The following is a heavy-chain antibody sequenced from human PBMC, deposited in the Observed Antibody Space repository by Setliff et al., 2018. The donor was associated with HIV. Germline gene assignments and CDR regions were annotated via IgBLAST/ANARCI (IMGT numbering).Heavy chain of an antibody. J-gene: IGHJ4*02. Sequence: PSETLSLTCTVSGGSINSTSYYWGWIRQPPGNGLEWIGSIYHTGSPYYKPSLKSRVTISVDTSKNQFSPRLSSVDAGHTPVYYCARSIVPVSSGYYYFEYWGQVPLVTVAS. CDR1: GGSINSTSYY. D-gene: IGHD3-3*01. CDR3: ARSIVPVSSGYYYFEY. CDR2: IYHTGSP. V-gene: IGHV4-39*01.